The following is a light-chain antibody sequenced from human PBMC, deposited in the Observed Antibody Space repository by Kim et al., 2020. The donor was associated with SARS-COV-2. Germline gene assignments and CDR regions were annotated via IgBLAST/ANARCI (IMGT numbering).Light chain of an antibody. Sequence: QSVLTQPASVSGSPGQSITISCTGTSSDVGSYNYVSWYQQHPGKAPKLMIYDVTRRPSGVSNRFSGSKSGNTASLTISGLQAEDEADYYCSSYTANTSVIFGGGTKLTVL. J-gene: IGLJ2*01. CDR3: SSYTANTSVI. CDR1: SSDVGSYNY. V-gene: IGLV2-14*01. CDR2: DVT.